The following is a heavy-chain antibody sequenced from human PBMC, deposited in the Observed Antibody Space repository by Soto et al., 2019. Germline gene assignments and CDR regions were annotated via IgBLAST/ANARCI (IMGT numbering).Heavy chain of an antibody. CDR3: AKSTGGTANGMDV. CDR1: GFTVDEYG. D-gene: IGHD2-8*02. CDR2: ISWNSGTI. J-gene: IGHJ6*02. Sequence: EVQLVESGGGLVQPGRSLRLSCGASGFTVDEYGMHWVRQAPGKGLEWVSGISWNSGTIGYADSVKGRFTISRDNAKNSLYLQMSSLRAEDTALYYCAKSTGGTANGMDVWGQGTTVTVSS. V-gene: IGHV3-9*01.